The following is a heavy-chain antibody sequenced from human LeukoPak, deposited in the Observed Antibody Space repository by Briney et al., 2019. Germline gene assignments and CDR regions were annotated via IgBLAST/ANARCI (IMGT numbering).Heavy chain of an antibody. CDR3: ARSSIIRYFDWLQEYYFDC. CDR2: IYTSGST. V-gene: IGHV4-61*02. CDR1: GGSISNGSYY. D-gene: IGHD3-9*01. Sequence: PSQTLSLTCTVSGGSISNGSYYWSWIRQPAGKGLEWIGRIYTSGSTNYNPSLKSRVTISVDTSKNQFSLKLSSVTAADTAVYYCARSSIIRYFDWLQEYYFDCWGQGTLVTVSS. J-gene: IGHJ4*02.